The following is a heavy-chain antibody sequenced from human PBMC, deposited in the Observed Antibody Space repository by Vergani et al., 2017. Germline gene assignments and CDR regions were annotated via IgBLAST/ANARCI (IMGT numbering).Heavy chain of an antibody. CDR3: ARMGGCDEGDAFRIGYFDS. V-gene: IGHV4-31*03. D-gene: IGHD2-21*01. CDR2: IYSTGRT. CDR1: GDSISSGVYY. Sequence: QVQLQESGPGLVKPSQTLSLTCSVSGDSISSGVYYWNWIRQHPGKGLEWIGYIYSTGRTHHNPSLRRRINMSVDTSKNQFSLKLNSVTAADTAMYYCARMGGCDEGDAFRIGYFDSWGPGILVTVSS. J-gene: IGHJ4*02.